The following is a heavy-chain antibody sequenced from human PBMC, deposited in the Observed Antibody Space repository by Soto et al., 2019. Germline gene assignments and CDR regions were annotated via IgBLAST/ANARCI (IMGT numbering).Heavy chain of an antibody. J-gene: IGHJ6*02. CDR3: ARHGSGSYEYYYYGMDV. V-gene: IGHV3-21*01. CDR2: ISSSSSYI. CDR1: GFTFSSYS. Sequence: EVQLVESGGGLVKPGGSLRLSCAASGFTFSSYSMNWVRQAPGKGLEWVSSISSSSSYIYYADSVKGRFTISRDNAKNSLYLQMNSLRAEATAVYYCARHGSGSYEYYYYGMDVWGQGTTVTVSS. D-gene: IGHD3-10*01.